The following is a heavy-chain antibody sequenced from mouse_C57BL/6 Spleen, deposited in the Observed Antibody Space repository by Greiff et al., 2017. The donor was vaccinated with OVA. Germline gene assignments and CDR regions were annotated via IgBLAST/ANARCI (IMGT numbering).Heavy chain of an antibody. D-gene: IGHD3-3*01. J-gene: IGHJ2*01. CDR1: GYSITSGYY. CDR2: ISYDGSN. V-gene: IGHV3-6*01. Sequence: EVQVVESGPGLVKPSQSLSLTCSVTGYSITSGYYWNWIRQFPGNKLEWLGYISYDGSNKYNPSLKNRISITRDTSKNQFFLKLNSVTTEDTATYYCARGAGVFDYWGQGTTLTVSS. CDR3: ARGAGVFDY.